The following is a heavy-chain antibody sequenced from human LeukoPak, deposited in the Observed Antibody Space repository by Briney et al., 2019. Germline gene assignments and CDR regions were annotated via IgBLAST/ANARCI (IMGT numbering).Heavy chain of an antibody. V-gene: IGHV3-30-3*01. CDR3: ARTGGYEDFDY. Sequence: GGSLRLSCAASGFTFNNYPMHWVRQAPGRGLEWVAVISYDGSNKYYADSVKGRFTISRDNSKNTLYLQMNSLRAEDTAVYYCARTGGYEDFDYWGQGTLVTVSS. J-gene: IGHJ4*02. CDR1: GFTFNNYP. CDR2: ISYDGSNK. D-gene: IGHD5-12*01.